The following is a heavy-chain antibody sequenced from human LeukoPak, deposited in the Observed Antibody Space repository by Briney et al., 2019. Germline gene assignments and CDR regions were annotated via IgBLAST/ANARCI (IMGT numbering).Heavy chain of an antibody. CDR2: ISSSSSTI. CDR1: GFTFSSYS. CDR3: AKEIAARPPRYNWFDP. Sequence: GGSLRLSCAASGFTFSSYSMNWVRQAPGKGLEWVSYISSSSSTIYYADSVKGRFTISRDNAKNSLYLQMNSLRAEDTAVYYCAKEIAARPPRYNWFDPWGQGTLVTVSS. V-gene: IGHV3-48*04. D-gene: IGHD6-6*01. J-gene: IGHJ5*02.